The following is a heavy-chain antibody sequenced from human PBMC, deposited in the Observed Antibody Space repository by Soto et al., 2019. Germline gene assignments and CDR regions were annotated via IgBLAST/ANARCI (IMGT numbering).Heavy chain of an antibody. CDR2: MLYSGLT. Sequence: PSENLSLTCSVSGYSVSSSDYYWAWIRQPPGKGLEWIGSMLYSGLTYYNPSLKSRVTLSVDTSKNQFSVRLNSVTASDTAVYYCAPLTVSLSGPYGIHVWGQGTTVTVSS. CDR3: APLTVSLSGPYGIHV. CDR1: GYSVSSSDYY. D-gene: IGHD2-15*01. J-gene: IGHJ6*02. V-gene: IGHV4-39*01.